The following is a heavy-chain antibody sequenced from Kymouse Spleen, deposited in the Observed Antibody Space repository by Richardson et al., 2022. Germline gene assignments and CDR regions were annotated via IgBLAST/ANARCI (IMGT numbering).Heavy chain of an antibody. CDR2: ISSSSSTI. D-gene: IGHD6-13*01. V-gene: IGHV3-48*02. Sequence: EVQLVESGGGLVQPGGSLRLSCAASGFTFSSYSMNWVRQAPGKGLEWVSYISSSSSTIYYADSVKGRFTISRDNAKNSLYLQMNSLRDEDTAVYYCARDSRYSSTYYYYGMDVWGQGTTVTVSS. CDR1: GFTFSSYS. CDR3: ARDSRYSSTYYYYGMDV. J-gene: IGHJ6*02.